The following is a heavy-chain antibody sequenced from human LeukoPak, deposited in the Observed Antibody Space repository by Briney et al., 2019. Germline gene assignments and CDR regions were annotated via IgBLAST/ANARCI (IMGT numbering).Heavy chain of an antibody. Sequence: GGSLRLSCAASGFTFSSYAMSWVRQAPGKGLEWVSAISGSGGSTYYADSVKGRFTISRDNSKNTLYLQMSSLRAEDTAVYYCAKSKYYDFWSGLDYWGQGTLVTVSS. D-gene: IGHD3-3*01. CDR2: ISGSGGST. J-gene: IGHJ4*02. V-gene: IGHV3-23*01. CDR3: AKSKYYDFWSGLDY. CDR1: GFTFSSYA.